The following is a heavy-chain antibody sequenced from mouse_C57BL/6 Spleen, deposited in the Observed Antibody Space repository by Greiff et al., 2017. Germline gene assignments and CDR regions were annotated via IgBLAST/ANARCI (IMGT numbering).Heavy chain of an antibody. Sequence: VQLQQPGTELVKPGASVKLSCKASGYTFTSYWMHWVKQRPGQGLEWIGNVNPSNGGTNYNEKFKSKATLTVDKSSSTAYMQLSSLTSEDSAVYYWARGGDYDGWYFDVWGTGTTVTVSS. CDR1: GYTFTSYW. CDR2: VNPSNGGT. CDR3: ARGGDYDGWYFDV. D-gene: IGHD2-4*01. J-gene: IGHJ1*03. V-gene: IGHV1-53*01.